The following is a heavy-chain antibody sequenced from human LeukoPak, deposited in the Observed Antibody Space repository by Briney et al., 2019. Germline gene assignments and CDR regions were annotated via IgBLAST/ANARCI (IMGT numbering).Heavy chain of an antibody. V-gene: IGHV4-59*01. CDR1: GGSISSYY. D-gene: IGHD1-26*01. J-gene: IGHJ4*02. CDR3: ARTRDLGPDY. CDR2: IYYSGST. Sequence: NPSETLSLTCTVSGGSISSYYWSWIRQPPGKGLEWIGYIYYSGSTNYNPSLKSRVTISVDTSKNQFSLKLSSVTAADTAVYYCARTRDLGPDYWGQGTLVTVSS.